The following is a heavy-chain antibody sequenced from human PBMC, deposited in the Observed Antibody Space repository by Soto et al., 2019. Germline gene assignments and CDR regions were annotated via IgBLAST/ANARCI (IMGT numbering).Heavy chain of an antibody. CDR1: GYTFTSYG. CDR2: INPNSGGT. V-gene: IGHV1-2*04. D-gene: IGHD1-1*01. CDR3: ARTRLPRYAFDI. Sequence: ASVKVSCKASGYTFTSYGISWVRQAPGQGLEWMGWINPNSGGTNYAQKFQGWVTMTRDTSISTAYMELSRLRSDDTAVYYCARTRLPRYAFDIWGQGTMVTVSS. J-gene: IGHJ3*02.